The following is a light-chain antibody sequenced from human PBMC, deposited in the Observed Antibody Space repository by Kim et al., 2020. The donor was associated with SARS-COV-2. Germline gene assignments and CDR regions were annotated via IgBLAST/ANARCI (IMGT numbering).Light chain of an antibody. J-gene: IGLJ2*01. V-gene: IGLV2-8*01. CDR1: SSDVGAYNY. Sequence: QSALTQPPSASGSPGQSVTISCTGTSSDVGAYNYVSWYQQYPGKVPKLMISEVSKRPSGVPERFSGSKSANTASLTVSGLQAEDEAVYYCSSYAGSNNLIFGGGTQLTVL. CDR2: EVS. CDR3: SSYAGSNNLI.